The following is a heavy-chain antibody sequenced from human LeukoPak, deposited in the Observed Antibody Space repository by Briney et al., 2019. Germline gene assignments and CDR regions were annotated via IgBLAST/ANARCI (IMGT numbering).Heavy chain of an antibody. Sequence: SQTLSLTCTVSGGSISSGGYFWTWIRQPAGKGLEWIGRIYTSGSTSYNPSLNSRVTISLDTSTNQFSLRLTSVTAADTAVYYCARGEGGYWGQGTLVTVSS. J-gene: IGHJ4*02. CDR2: IYTSGST. CDR3: ARGEGGY. V-gene: IGHV4-61*02. CDR1: GGSISSGGYF. D-gene: IGHD3-16*01.